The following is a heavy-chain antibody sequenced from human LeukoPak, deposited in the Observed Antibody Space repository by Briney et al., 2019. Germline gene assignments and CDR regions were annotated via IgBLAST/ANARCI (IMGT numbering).Heavy chain of an antibody. J-gene: IGHJ4*02. CDR3: ARDLSGDTIPDY. V-gene: IGHV3-48*03. D-gene: IGHD2-21*01. CDR1: GFSFSSYE. CDR2: ISSTGSTI. Sequence: PGGSLRLSCTASGFSFSSYEMHWVRQAPGKGLEWVSYISSTGSTIYYADSVKGRFTISRDNAKNSLYLQMHSLRAEDMAVYYCARDLSGDTIPDYWGQGTLVTVSS.